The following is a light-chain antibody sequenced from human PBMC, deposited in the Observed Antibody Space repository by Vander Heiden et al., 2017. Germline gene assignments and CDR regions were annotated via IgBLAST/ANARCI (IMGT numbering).Light chain of an antibody. J-gene: IGLJ2*01. Sequence: SSVLTQPPSVSVAPGQTARITCGGNNIGSKSVHWDQREPGQAPVRVVYGESDRPSGIPGRFSGSNSGNTATLTISRVEAGDEADYYCQVWDSSSDHVVFGGGTKLTVL. CDR2: GES. V-gene: IGLV3-21*02. CDR3: QVWDSSSDHVV. CDR1: NIGSKS.